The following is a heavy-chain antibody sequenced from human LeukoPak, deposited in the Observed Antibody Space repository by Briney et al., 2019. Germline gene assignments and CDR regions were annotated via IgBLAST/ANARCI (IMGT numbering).Heavy chain of an antibody. CDR2: ISPSGAST. Sequence: ASVKVCCKSFGYTFTSNYMHWVRQAPGQGPEWMGVISPSGASTTYAQTFQGRVTLTRDMSTSTDYLELSSLRSEDTAVYYCARDNSVRDEAWWFSPWGQGTLVTVSS. CDR1: GYTFTSNY. CDR3: ARDNSVRDEAWWFSP. V-gene: IGHV1-46*01. D-gene: IGHD5-24*01. J-gene: IGHJ5*02.